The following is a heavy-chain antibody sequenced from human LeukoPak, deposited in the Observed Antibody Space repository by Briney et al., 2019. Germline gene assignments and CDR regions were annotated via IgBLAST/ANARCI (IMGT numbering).Heavy chain of an antibody. CDR1: GFTFSSYS. Sequence: GGSLRLSCAASGFTFSSYSMNWVRQAPGKGLEWVSYISSSSSTIYYADSVKGRFTISRDNAKNSLYLQMNSLRAEDTAVYYCARGTSRYYYYGMDVWGQGITVTVSS. CDR3: ARGTSRYYYYGMDV. D-gene: IGHD3-9*01. CDR2: ISSSSSTI. J-gene: IGHJ6*02. V-gene: IGHV3-48*01.